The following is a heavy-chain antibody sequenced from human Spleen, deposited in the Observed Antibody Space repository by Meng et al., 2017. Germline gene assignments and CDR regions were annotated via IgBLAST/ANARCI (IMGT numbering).Heavy chain of an antibody. V-gene: IGHV1-2*02. CDR2: INPNSGGT. CDR1: GYTLSSDG. J-gene: IGHJ6*02. D-gene: IGHD6-13*01. Sequence: ASVKVSCKASGYTLSSDGFSWVRQAPGQGLEWMGWINPNSGGTNYAQKFQGRVTMTRDTSISTAYMELSRLRSDDTAVYYCARGQQFYYYYGMDVWGQGTTVTV. CDR3: ARGQQFYYYYGMDV.